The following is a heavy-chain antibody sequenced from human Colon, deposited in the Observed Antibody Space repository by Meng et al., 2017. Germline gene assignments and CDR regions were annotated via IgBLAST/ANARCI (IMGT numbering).Heavy chain of an antibody. V-gene: IGHV3-23*01. Sequence: GESLKISCATSGFTFTNYAMNWVRQAPGKGLEWVSGISDRGSQIHYADSVKGRFTISRDTSKNTLYLQMNSLRGDDTAVYYCGKRQRDGDNSCIDSWGQGALVTVSS. CDR1: GFTFTNYA. J-gene: IGHJ4*02. D-gene: IGHD5-24*01. CDR3: GKRQRDGDNSCIDS. CDR2: ISDRGSQI.